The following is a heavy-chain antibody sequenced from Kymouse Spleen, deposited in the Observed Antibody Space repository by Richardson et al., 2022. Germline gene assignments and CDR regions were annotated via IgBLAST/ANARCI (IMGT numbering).Heavy chain of an antibody. CDR1: GGSISSYY. J-gene: IGHJ4*02. V-gene: IGHV4-59*01. CDR3: ARSIAARRFDY. Sequence: QVQLQESGPGLVKPSETLSLTCTVSGGSISSYYWSWIRQPPGKGLEWIGYIYYSGSTNYNPSLKSRVTISVDTSKNQFSLKLSSVTAADTAVYYCARSIAARRFDYWGQGTLVTVSS. D-gene: IGHD6-6*01. CDR2: IYYSGST.